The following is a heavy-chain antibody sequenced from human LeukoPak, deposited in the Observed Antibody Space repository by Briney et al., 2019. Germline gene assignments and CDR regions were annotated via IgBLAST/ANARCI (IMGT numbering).Heavy chain of an antibody. CDR1: GFTFSSYN. V-gene: IGHV3-21*01. Sequence: GGSLRLSCAASGFTFSSYNMNWVRQAPGKGLEWVSSISSSSDYIYYADSVKGRFTISRDNAKNSLYLQMNSLRAEDTTVYYCARGPSSWYSGFDYWGQGTLVTVSS. CDR3: ARGPSSWYSGFDY. J-gene: IGHJ4*02. CDR2: ISSSSDYI. D-gene: IGHD6-13*01.